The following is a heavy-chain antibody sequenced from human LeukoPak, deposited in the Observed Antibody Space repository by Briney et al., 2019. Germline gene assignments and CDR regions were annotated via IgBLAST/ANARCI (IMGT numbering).Heavy chain of an antibody. CDR1: GDSINKYF. D-gene: IGHD4-17*01. Sequence: SETLSLTCTVSGDSINKYFWSWLRQSPGKGLEWIGYISHSGNTNYHPSLKSRVTITVDTSKKQFSLKMTSVTAADTAVYYCARDPTTVTKGFDVWGQGTMVTVSS. CDR2: ISHSGNT. V-gene: IGHV4-59*01. J-gene: IGHJ3*01. CDR3: ARDPTTVTKGFDV.